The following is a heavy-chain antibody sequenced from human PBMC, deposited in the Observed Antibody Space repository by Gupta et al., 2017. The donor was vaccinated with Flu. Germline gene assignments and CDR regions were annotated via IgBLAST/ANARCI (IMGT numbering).Heavy chain of an antibody. D-gene: IGHD5-18*01. CDR3: ARFVGYSYGYYYGLEL. CDR2: VYFSGTT. CDR1: GGSIDSYY. V-gene: IGHV4-59*01. Sequence: QVQLKESGPRLVKPSETLSVTCTISGGSIDSYYWRWNRQPPGKGLEWIGNVYFSGTTNYNSSLRSRVTISVDTSKNQFSLKLMSVTAADTAVYYCARFVGYSYGYYYGLELWGQGTTVTVSS. J-gene: IGHJ6*02.